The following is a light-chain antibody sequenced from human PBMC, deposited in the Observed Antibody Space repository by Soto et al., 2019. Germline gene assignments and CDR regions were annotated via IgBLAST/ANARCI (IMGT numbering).Light chain of an antibody. J-gene: IGKJ1*01. V-gene: IGKV1-5*01. CDR2: DAS. CDR3: QQYETFSGT. CDR1: QRISVSY. Sequence: TQSPGTLSVSPGEGATLSCRASQRISVSYLAWYQQKPGEAPKLLIYDASALPRGVPSRFSGSGSGTKFTLTIASLQPDDFATYYCQQYETFSGTFGPGTKVEI.